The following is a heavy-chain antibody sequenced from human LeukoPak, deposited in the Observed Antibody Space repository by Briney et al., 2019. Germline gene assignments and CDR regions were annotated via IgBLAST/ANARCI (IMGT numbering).Heavy chain of an antibody. Sequence: GGSLRLSCAASGFTFSTYAMCWVRQAPGKGMEWVSGISHSGDSTFYPDSVKGRFTISRDNSKNILYLQMNSLRAEDTALYYCAKVRRSAVLTTEFDSWGQGTRVTVSS. CDR1: GFTFSTYA. J-gene: IGHJ4*02. V-gene: IGHV3-23*01. D-gene: IGHD3-3*01. CDR2: ISHSGDST. CDR3: AKVRRSAVLTTEFDS.